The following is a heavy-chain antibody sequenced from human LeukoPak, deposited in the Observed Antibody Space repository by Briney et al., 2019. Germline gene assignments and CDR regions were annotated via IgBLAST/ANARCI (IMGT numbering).Heavy chain of an antibody. CDR3: ARDRRRKYYYGSGTSNWFDP. D-gene: IGHD3-10*01. Sequence: PGGSLRLSCAASGFTFDDYGMSWVRQAPGKGLEWVSGINWNGGSTGYADSVKGRFTVSRDNAKNSLYLQMNSLRAEDTALYHCARDRRRKYYYGSGTSNWFDPWGQGTLVTVSS. J-gene: IGHJ5*02. V-gene: IGHV3-20*01. CDR1: GFTFDDYG. CDR2: INWNGGST.